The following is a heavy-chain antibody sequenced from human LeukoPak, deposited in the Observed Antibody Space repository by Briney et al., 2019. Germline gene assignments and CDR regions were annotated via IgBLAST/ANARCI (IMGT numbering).Heavy chain of an antibody. CDR2: IYYSGST. D-gene: IGHD6-19*01. J-gene: IGHJ2*01. Sequence: PSETLSLTCSVSGGSISNSHYYWGWIRLPPGKGLEWIGYIYYSGSTNYNPSLKSRVTISVDTSKNQFSLKLSSVTAADTAVYYCARGRGSGWYWYFDLWGRGTLVTVSS. V-gene: IGHV4-61*05. CDR1: GGSISNSHYY. CDR3: ARGRGSGWYWYFDL.